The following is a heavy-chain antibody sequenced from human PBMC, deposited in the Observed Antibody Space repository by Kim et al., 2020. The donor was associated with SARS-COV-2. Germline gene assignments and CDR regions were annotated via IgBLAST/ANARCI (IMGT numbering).Heavy chain of an antibody. CDR3: AQILRGRLDY. CDR1: GFTFSNYW. Sequence: GGSLRLSCAVSGFTFSNYWMTWVRQAPGKGLEWVANIEGDGSQKKYVDSVKGRFTISRDNAKNALYLQMDSLRVEDTAVYYCAQILRGRLDYWGQGTLVTVSS. V-gene: IGHV3-7*03. D-gene: IGHD3-10*01. CDR2: IEGDGSQK. J-gene: IGHJ4*02.